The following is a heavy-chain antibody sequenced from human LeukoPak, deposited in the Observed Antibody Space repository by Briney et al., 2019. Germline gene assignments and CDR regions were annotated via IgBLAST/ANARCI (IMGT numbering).Heavy chain of an antibody. V-gene: IGHV4-59*08. CDR1: GGSLSSYY. Sequence: SETLSLTCTVSGGSLSSYYWSWIRQPPGKGLEWIGYIYYSGSTNYNPSLKSRVTISVDTSKNQFSLKLSSVTAADTAVYYCARRSGSGLDYWGQGTLVTVSS. J-gene: IGHJ4*02. CDR2: IYYSGST. CDR3: ARRSGSGLDY. D-gene: IGHD3-3*01.